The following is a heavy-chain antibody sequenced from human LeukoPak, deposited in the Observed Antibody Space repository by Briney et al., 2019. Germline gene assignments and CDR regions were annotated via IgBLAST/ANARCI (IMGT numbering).Heavy chain of an antibody. CDR3: ARDRSYYDILTGYSGYYMDV. V-gene: IGHV3-21*01. J-gene: IGHJ6*03. D-gene: IGHD3-9*01. Sequence: GGSLRLSCAASGFTFSNYSMNWVRQAPGKGLEWVSSISSSSSYIYYADSVKGRFTISRDNAKNSLYLQMNSLRAEDTAVYYCARDRSYYDILTGYSGYYMDVWGKGTTVTVSS. CDR2: ISSSSSYI. CDR1: GFTFSNYS.